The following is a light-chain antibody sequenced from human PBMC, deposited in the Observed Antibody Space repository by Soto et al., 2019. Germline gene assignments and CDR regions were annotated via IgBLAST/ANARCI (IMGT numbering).Light chain of an antibody. Sequence: DIQMTQSPSTLSASVGDRVTITCRASQSVGTWLAWYQQKPGKAPELLISDASSLESGVPSRFSGSGSGTEFTLTISSLLPDDFATYYCQQYNTDSSWAVGQGTKVEIK. CDR3: QQYNTDSSWA. CDR1: QSVGTW. V-gene: IGKV1-5*01. J-gene: IGKJ1*01. CDR2: DAS.